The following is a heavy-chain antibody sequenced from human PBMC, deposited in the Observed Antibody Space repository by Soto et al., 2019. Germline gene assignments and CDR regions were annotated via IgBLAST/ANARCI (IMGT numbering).Heavy chain of an antibody. Sequence: SETLSLTCTVSGRSMSGYYWSWIRQPAGERLEWIGRIYTSGTTDFNPSLKGRVTMSVDTSKNQFSLKLTSVTAADTALYYCEREDYYDTGYYVVWGKGTQVNVSA. CDR1: GRSMSGYY. CDR2: IYTSGTT. V-gene: IGHV4-4*07. D-gene: IGHD3-9*01. J-gene: IGHJ4*02. CDR3: EREDYYDTGYYVV.